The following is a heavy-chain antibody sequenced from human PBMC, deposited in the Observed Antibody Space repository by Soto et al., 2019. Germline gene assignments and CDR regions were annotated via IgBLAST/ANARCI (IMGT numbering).Heavy chain of an antibody. V-gene: IGHV3-48*01. CDR1: GFTFSSYS. CDR3: AIYGDYDTTGVLYYMDV. D-gene: IGHD4-17*01. Sequence: PGGSLRLSCAASGFTFSSYSMNWVRQAPGKGLEWVSYISSSSSTIYYADSVKGRFTISRDNAKNSLYLQMNSLRAEDTVVYYCAIYGDYDTTGVLYYMDVWGKGTTVTVS. CDR2: ISSSSSTI. J-gene: IGHJ6*03.